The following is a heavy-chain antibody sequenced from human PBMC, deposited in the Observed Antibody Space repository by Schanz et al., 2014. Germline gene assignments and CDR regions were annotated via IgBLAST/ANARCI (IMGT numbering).Heavy chain of an antibody. V-gene: IGHV4-59*01. CDR2: IYYTAST. Sequence: QVQLQESGPGLVKPSETLSLTCTVSGDSISGYYWNWIRQPPGKGLEWIAYIYYTASTNYNPSLRSRVTISADTSKNQFSLKLTSVTAADSAVYFCTRGNALDVWGQGTTVTVSS. J-gene: IGHJ6*02. CDR3: TRGNALDV. D-gene: IGHD1-1*01. CDR1: GDSISGYY.